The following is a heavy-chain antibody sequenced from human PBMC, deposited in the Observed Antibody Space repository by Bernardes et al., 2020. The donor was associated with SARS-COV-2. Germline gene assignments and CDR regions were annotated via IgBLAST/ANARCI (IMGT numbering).Heavy chain of an antibody. CDR1: GFSLSTSGVG. V-gene: IGHV2-5*02. D-gene: IGHD3-9*01. CDR2: IYWDDDK. CDR3: AHAPMNGFDWLPGWFDP. J-gene: IGHJ5*02. Sequence: SGPTLLKPTQTLTLTCTFSGFSLSTSGVGVGWIRQPPGKALEWLALIYWDDDKPYSPSLKSRLTITKDTSKNQVVLTMTNMDPVDTATYYCAHAPMNGFDWLPGWFDPWGQGTLVTVSS.